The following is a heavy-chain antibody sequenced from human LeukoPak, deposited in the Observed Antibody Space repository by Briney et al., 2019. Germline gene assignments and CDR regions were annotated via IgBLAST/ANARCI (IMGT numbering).Heavy chain of an antibody. Sequence: PGGTLRLSCAASGYTFSSYAMSWVRQAPGKGLEWVSAISGSGGSTYYADSVKGRFTISRDNSKNTLYLQMNSLRAEDTAVYYCAKDPTTYGSGSPYYWGQGTLVTVSS. CDR3: AKDPTTYGSGSPYY. CDR2: ISGSGGST. CDR1: GYTFSSYA. D-gene: IGHD3-10*01. V-gene: IGHV3-23*01. J-gene: IGHJ4*02.